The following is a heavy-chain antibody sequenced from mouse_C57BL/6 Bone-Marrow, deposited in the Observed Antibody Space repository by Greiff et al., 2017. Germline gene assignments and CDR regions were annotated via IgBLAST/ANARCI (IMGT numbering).Heavy chain of an antibody. D-gene: IGHD1-1*01. CDR1: GFTFSDYY. J-gene: IGHJ2*01. V-gene: IGHV5-12*01. Sequence: EVKLMEPGGGLVQPGGSLKLSCAASGFTFSDYYMYWVRQTPEKRLEWVAYISNGGGSTYYPDTVKGRFTISRDNAKNTRYLQMSRLKSEDTDMYYCARSYYYGSNYADYWGQGTTLTVSS. CDR2: ISNGGGST. CDR3: ARSYYYGSNYADY.